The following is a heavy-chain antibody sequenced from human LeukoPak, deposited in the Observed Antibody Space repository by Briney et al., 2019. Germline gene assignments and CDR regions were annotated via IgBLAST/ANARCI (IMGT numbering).Heavy chain of an antibody. J-gene: IGHJ4*02. V-gene: IGHV6-1*01. Sequence: SQTLSLTCAISGDSVSSNSAAWNWSRQSPSRGLEWLGRTYYRSEWYTDYAVSVESRITINPDTSKNQFSLQLNSVTPEDTAVYYCTRGIVGTSFANWGQGTLVTVSS. D-gene: IGHD1-26*01. CDR3: TRGIVGTSFAN. CDR1: GDSVSSNSAA. CDR2: TYYRSEWYT.